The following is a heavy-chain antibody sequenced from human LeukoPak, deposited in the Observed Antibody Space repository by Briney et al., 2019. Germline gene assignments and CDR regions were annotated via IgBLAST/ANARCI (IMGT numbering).Heavy chain of an antibody. CDR3: ARDPPPIYDFWSGYYYQHSPNWFDP. D-gene: IGHD3-3*01. V-gene: IGHV3-21*01. Sequence: PGGSLRLSCAASGFTFSSYSMNWVRQAPGKGLEWVSSISSSSSYIYYADSVKGRFTISRDNAKNSLYLQMNSLRAEDTAVYYCARDPPPIYDFWSGYYYQHSPNWFDPWGQGTLVTVSS. CDR1: GFTFSSYS. CDR2: ISSSSSYI. J-gene: IGHJ5*02.